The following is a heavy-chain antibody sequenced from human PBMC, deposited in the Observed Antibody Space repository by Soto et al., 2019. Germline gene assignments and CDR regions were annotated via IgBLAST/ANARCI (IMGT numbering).Heavy chain of an antibody. CDR1: GFTFRDYA. V-gene: IGHV3-23*04. Sequence: VQLVESGGGLVKPGGSLRLSCTASGFTFRDYAMTWVRQAPGKGLECVSGIYGSGGGIQYADSVKGRFTISRDNYRNTLYLQMNSLRDEDTAVYYCAKDLVSGDGLWLMDEWGQGTLVTVSP. CDR3: AKDLVSGDGLWLMDE. CDR2: IYGSGGGI. J-gene: IGHJ4*02. D-gene: IGHD2-21*02.